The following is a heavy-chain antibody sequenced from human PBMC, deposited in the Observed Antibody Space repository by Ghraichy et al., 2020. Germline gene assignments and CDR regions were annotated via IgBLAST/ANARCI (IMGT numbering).Heavy chain of an antibody. V-gene: IGHV4-34*01. D-gene: IGHD6-13*01. J-gene: IGHJ5*02. CDR2: ISHTGST. Sequence: SETLSLTCAVYGGSFSGYYWSWIRQPPGKGLEWIGEISHTGSTDYNPSLKSRVTISVDTSKNQFSVKLSSVTAADTAFYNCARGQSAPESLAAGEWFDPWGQGTLVTVSS. CDR3: ARGQSAPESLAAGEWFDP. CDR1: GGSFSGYY.